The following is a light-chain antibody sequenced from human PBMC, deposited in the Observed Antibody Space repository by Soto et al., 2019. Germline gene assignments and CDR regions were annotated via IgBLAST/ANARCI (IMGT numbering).Light chain of an antibody. CDR3: KQYESYWT. CDR1: QNIVRW. J-gene: IGKJ1*01. CDR2: DAS. V-gene: IGKV1-5*01. Sequence: DIQMTQSPSTLSASVGDRVTITCRASQNIVRWLAWYQQRPGKAPKLLIYDASTLESGVPSRFSGSGSATEFPLNISRQPPDDFAKYYCKQYESYWTFGQGTKVEVK.